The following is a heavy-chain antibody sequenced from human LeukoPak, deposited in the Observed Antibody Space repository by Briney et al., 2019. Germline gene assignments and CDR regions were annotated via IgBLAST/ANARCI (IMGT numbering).Heavy chain of an antibody. CDR3: ARSSSGWWATFDY. CDR1: GFTFSIYS. Sequence: PGGSLRLSCATSGFTFSIYSMNWVRQAPGKGLEWVSGISWNSGSIGYADSVKGRFTISRDNAKNSLYLQMNSLRAEVMALYYCARSSSGWWATFDYWGQGTLVTVSS. V-gene: IGHV3-9*03. D-gene: IGHD6-19*01. J-gene: IGHJ4*02. CDR2: ISWNSGSI.